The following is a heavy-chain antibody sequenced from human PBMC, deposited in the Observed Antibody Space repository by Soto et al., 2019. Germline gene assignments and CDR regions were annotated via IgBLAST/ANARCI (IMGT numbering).Heavy chain of an antibody. CDR3: ARDWIGIQLWSYYYYYYGMDV. CDR2: ISYDGSNK. D-gene: IGHD5-18*01. CDR1: GFTFSSYA. V-gene: IGHV3-30-3*01. Sequence: VQLVESGGGLVQPGGSLRLSCAASGFTFSSYAMHWVRQAPGKGLEWVAVISYDGSNKYYADSVKGRFTISRDNSKNTLYLQMNSLRAEDTAVYYCARDWIGIQLWSYYYYYYGMDVWGQGTTVTVSS. J-gene: IGHJ6*02.